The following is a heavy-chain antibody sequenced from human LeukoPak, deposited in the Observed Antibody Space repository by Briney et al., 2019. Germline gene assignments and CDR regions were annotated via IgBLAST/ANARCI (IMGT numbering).Heavy chain of an antibody. V-gene: IGHV3-30-3*01. CDR1: GFTFSSYA. CDR2: ISYDGSNK. J-gene: IGHJ4*02. CDR3: ARDLSYYDILTGFDY. Sequence: GGSLRLSCAASGFTFSSYAMHWVRQAPGKGLEWVAVISYDGSNKYYADSVKGRSTISRDNSKNTLYLQTNSLRAEDTAVYYCARDLSYYDILTGFDYWGQGTLVTVSS. D-gene: IGHD3-9*01.